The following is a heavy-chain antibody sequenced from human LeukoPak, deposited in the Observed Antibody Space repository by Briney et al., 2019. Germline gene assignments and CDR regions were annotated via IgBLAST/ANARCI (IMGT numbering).Heavy chain of an antibody. D-gene: IGHD4-17*01. CDR3: ARSEPIYGDYVVDY. Sequence: SETLSLTCTVSGGSISSGDYYWSWIRQPPGKGLEWIGYIYYSGSTYYNPSLKSRVTTSVDTSKNQFSLKLSSVTAADTAVYYCARSEPIYGDYVVDYWGQGTLVTVSS. V-gene: IGHV4-30-4*08. J-gene: IGHJ4*02. CDR1: GGSISSGDYY. CDR2: IYYSGST.